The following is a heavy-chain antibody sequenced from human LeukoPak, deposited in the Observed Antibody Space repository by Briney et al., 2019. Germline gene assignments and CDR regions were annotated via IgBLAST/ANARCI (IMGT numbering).Heavy chain of an antibody. Sequence: SGGSLRLSCAASGFTFSSYAMSWVRQAPGKGLEWVSAISGSAGITYYADSVKGRFTISRDNSKNTLYLQMNSLRADDTAVYYCAKDPRVATIEIFDYWGQGTLVTVSS. J-gene: IGHJ4*02. CDR2: ISGSAGIT. V-gene: IGHV3-23*01. CDR3: AKDPRVATIEIFDY. D-gene: IGHD5-12*01. CDR1: GFTFSSYA.